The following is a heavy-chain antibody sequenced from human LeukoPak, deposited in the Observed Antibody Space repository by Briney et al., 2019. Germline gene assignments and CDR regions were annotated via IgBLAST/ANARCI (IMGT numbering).Heavy chain of an antibody. CDR1: GLTFSTSG. CDR3: ATETIGRHYDY. Sequence: GGSLRLSCTASGLTFSTSGFNWVRQAPGKGLEWVASIGPTGSDRYHADSIKGRFTISRDNANNFLYLQMNSLRAEDTAVYYCATETIGRHYDYWGQGTLLTVSS. V-gene: IGHV3-21*06. CDR2: IGPTGSDR. J-gene: IGHJ4*02. D-gene: IGHD1-14*01.